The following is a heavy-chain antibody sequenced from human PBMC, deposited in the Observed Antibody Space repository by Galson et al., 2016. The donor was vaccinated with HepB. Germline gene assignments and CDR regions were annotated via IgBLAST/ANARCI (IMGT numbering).Heavy chain of an antibody. V-gene: IGHV5-51*01. J-gene: IGHJ4*02. D-gene: IGHD3-10*01. CDR2: IYPGDFDI. Sequence: QSGAEVKKPGESLKISCKGSGYSFTSYRIGWVRQLPGKGLEWMGIIYPGDFDIRYSPSFQGQVTISADKSVSTAYLQWSSLKASDTAMYYCARRVTGSGSDYGTFDSWGQGTLVTVSS. CDR3: ARRVTGSGSDYGTFDS. CDR1: GYSFTSYR.